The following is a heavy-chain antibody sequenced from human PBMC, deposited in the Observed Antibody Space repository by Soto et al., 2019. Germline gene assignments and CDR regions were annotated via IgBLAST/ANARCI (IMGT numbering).Heavy chain of an antibody. V-gene: IGHV3-23*01. CDR3: AKAVHIVVVTASKRFDY. CDR1: GFTFSSYA. Sequence: PGGSLRLSCAASGFTFSSYAMSWVRQAPGKGLEWVSAISGSGGSTYYADSVKGRFTISRDNSKNTLYLQMNSLRAEDTAVYYCAKAVHIVVVTASKRFDYWGQGTLVTVSS. D-gene: IGHD2-21*02. CDR2: ISGSGGST. J-gene: IGHJ4*02.